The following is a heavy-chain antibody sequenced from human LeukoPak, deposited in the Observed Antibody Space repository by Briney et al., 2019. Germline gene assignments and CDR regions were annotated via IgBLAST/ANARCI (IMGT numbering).Heavy chain of an antibody. Sequence: ASVKVSCEASGYSFTEYYVHWVRQAPGQGLEWMGIINPSGGSTSYAQKFVGGVNMTRDTSTSTVYLGLTSLSSEDTAVYYCARTPAVTPTKRYFDYWGQGTLVTVAS. CDR3: ARTPAVTPTKRYFDY. CDR2: INPSGGST. J-gene: IGHJ4*02. D-gene: IGHD4-17*01. CDR1: GYSFTEYY. V-gene: IGHV1-46*01.